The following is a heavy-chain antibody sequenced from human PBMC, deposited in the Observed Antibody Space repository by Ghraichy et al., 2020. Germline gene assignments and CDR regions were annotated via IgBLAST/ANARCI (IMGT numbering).Heavy chain of an antibody. V-gene: IGHV3-7*03. CDR3: AREMAVADTFDY. J-gene: IGHJ4*02. CDR1: GFTFSSYW. Sequence: LSLTCAASGFTFSSYWMSWVRQAPGKGLEWVANIKQDGSEKYYVDSVKGRFTISRDNAKNSLYLQMNSLRAEDTAVYYCAREMAVADTFDYWGQGTLVTVSS. CDR2: IKQDGSEK. D-gene: IGHD6-19*01.